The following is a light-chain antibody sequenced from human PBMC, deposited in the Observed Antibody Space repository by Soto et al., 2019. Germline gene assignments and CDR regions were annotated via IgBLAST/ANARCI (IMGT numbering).Light chain of an antibody. Sequence: DIQMTQSPSTLSASVGDRVTITCRASQSISSWLAWYQQKPGTAPKLLIYKASSLESGVPSRFSGSGSVTEFTLTISSLQPDDFATYYCQHYNTYPLTFGGGTKVEIK. CDR2: KAS. V-gene: IGKV1-5*03. CDR1: QSISSW. J-gene: IGKJ4*01. CDR3: QHYNTYPLT.